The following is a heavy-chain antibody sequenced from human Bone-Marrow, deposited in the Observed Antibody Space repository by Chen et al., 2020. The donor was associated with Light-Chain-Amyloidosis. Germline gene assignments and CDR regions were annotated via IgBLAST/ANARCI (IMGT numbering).Heavy chain of an antibody. V-gene: IGHV4-39*01. CDR3: ARLYCSGGSCRYYYYYMDV. Sequence: QLQLQESGPGLVKPSETLSLTCTVSGGSISSSSYYWGWIRQPPGKGLEWIGSIYYSGSTYYSPSLKSRVTISVDTSKNQFSLKLSSVTAADTAVYYCARLYCSGGSCRYYYYYMDVWGKGTTVTVSS. CDR2: IYYSGST. J-gene: IGHJ6*03. D-gene: IGHD2-15*01. CDR1: GGSISSSSYY.